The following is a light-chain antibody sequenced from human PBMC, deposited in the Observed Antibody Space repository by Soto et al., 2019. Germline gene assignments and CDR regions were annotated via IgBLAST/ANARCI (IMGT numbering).Light chain of an antibody. V-gene: IGKV2D-29*01. CDR3: MQSIQVPIT. Sequence: VMTQTPLSLSVAPGQPASISCKSSESLLHSDGKTYLYWYLQKPGQPPHLLIYELSNRCSRGQXXXXGSGSGTDFTLKISRVEAEDVGVYYCMQSIQVPITFGQGTRLEIK. CDR2: ELS. CDR1: ESLLHSDGKTY. J-gene: IGKJ5*01.